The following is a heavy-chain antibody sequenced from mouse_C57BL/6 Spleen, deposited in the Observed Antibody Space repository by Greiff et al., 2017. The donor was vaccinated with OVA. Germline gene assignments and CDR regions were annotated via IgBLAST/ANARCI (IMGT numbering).Heavy chain of an antibody. Sequence: QVQLQQPGAELVRPGSSVKLSCKASGYTFTSYWMDWVKQRPGQGLEWIGNIYPSDSETHYNQKFKDKATLTVDKSPTTAYMPLSSLTSEDSAVYYCSRGASGDYFDYWGQGTPLTVPS. CDR1: GYTFTSYW. CDR3: SRGASGDYFDY. J-gene: IGHJ2*01. CDR2: IYPSDSET. D-gene: IGHD3-1*01. V-gene: IGHV1-61*01.